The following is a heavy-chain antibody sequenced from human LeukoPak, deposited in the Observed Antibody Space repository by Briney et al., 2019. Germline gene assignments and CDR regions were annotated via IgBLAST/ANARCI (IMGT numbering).Heavy chain of an antibody. CDR3: ARAYYYASSAFDI. J-gene: IGHJ3*02. D-gene: IGHD3-22*01. CDR2: IYYGGST. Sequence: PSETLSLTCTVSGGSISSSSYYWGWIRQPPGKGLECIGSIYYGGSTYYNPSLKSRVIISVDTSKNQFSLKLSSVTAADTAVYYCARAYYYASSAFDIWGQGTMVTVSS. CDR1: GGSISSSSYY. V-gene: IGHV4-39*01.